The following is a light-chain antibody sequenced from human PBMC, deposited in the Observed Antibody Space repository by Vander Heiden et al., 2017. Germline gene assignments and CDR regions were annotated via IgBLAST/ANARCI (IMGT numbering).Light chain of an antibody. V-gene: IGKV1-39*01. Sequence: DIQMTQSPSSLSASVGDRVTITCRASQSISSYLNWYQQKPGKAPKLLIYAASSLQSGVPSRFSGSGYGKDFTLTIGSRQPEDFATYYCQQSDSNLMYTFGQGTKMEIK. CDR3: QQSDSNLMYT. CDR2: AAS. CDR1: QSISSY. J-gene: IGKJ2*01.